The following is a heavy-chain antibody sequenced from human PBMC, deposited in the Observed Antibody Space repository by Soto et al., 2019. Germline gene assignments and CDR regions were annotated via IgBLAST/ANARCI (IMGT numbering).Heavy chain of an antibody. CDR1: GYTFTRYG. V-gene: IGHV1-18*01. CDR2: ISAYNGNT. CDR3: AAASIAVAGMKRLELDY. Sequence: ASVKVSFKASGYTFTRYGISWLRQAPGQGLEWMGWISAYNGNTNYAQKLQGRVTMTTDTSTSTAYMELRSLRSDDTAVYYCAAASIAVAGMKRLELDYWGQGTLVTVSS. D-gene: IGHD6-19*01. J-gene: IGHJ4*02.